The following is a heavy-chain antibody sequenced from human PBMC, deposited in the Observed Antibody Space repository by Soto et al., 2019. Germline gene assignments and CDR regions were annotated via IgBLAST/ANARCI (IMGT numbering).Heavy chain of an antibody. J-gene: IGHJ4*02. CDR1: GFSFPGYA. D-gene: IGHD3-10*01. CDR2: ISGSGATT. Sequence: GGSLRLSCAASGFSFPGYAMSWVRQAPGKGLEWVSAISGSGATTYYADSVKGRFTISRDNSGNTLYLHMNSLRAEDSALYYCAKDLIGYNQNGSDSWGQGTLVTVSS. V-gene: IGHV3-23*01. CDR3: AKDLIGYNQNGSDS.